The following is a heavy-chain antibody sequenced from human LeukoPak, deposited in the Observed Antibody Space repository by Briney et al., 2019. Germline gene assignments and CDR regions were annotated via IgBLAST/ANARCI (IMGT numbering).Heavy chain of an antibody. CDR2: IYYSGST. CDR3: ARDCTNGVCWDSDAFDI. J-gene: IGHJ3*02. CDR1: GGSISSYY. Sequence: PSETLSLTCTVSGGSISSYYWSWIRQPPGKGLEWIGYIYYSGSTNYNPSLKSRVTISVDTSKNQFSLKLSSVTAADTAVYYCARDCTNGVCWDSDAFDIWGQGTMVTVSS. D-gene: IGHD2-8*01. V-gene: IGHV4-59*01.